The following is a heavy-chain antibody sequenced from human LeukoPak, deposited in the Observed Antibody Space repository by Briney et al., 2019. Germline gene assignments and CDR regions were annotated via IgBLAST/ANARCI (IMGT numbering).Heavy chain of an antibody. D-gene: IGHD2-8*01. CDR3: ARDQYCTNGVCYEGFDP. CDR1: GYTFSGYY. Sequence: RASVKVSCKASGYTFSGYYMHWVRQAPGQGLEGMGRINPNSGGTNYAQKFQGRVTMTRDTSISTAYMELSRLRSDDTAVYYCARDQYCTNGVCYEGFDPWGQGTLVTVSS. J-gene: IGHJ5*02. V-gene: IGHV1-2*06. CDR2: INPNSGGT.